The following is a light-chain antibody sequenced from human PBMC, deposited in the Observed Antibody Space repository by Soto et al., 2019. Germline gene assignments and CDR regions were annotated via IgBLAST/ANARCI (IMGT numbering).Light chain of an antibody. CDR3: SSYTSSSTFEGVV. Sequence: QSVLTQPASVSGSPGQSITISCTGTSSDVGGYNYVSWYQQHPGKAPKLMIYEVSNRPSGVSNRFSGSKSGNTASLTISGLPAEDEADYYCSSYTSSSTFEGVVFGGGTKLTVL. V-gene: IGLV2-14*01. J-gene: IGLJ2*01. CDR2: EVS. CDR1: SSDVGGYNY.